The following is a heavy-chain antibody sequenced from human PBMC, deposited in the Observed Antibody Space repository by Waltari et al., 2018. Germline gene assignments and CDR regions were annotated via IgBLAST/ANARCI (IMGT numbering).Heavy chain of an antibody. V-gene: IGHV4-61*02. Sequence: QVQLQESGPGLVKPSQTLSLTCTVSGGSISSGSYYWSWIRQPAGKGLEWIGRIYTNGRTNYNPSLKSRVTISVDTSKNQFSLKLSSVTAADTAVYYCARGALPLEAEYFQHWGQGTLVTVSS. CDR3: ARGALPLEAEYFQH. D-gene: IGHD1-1*01. CDR1: GGSISSGSYY. CDR2: IYTNGRT. J-gene: IGHJ1*01.